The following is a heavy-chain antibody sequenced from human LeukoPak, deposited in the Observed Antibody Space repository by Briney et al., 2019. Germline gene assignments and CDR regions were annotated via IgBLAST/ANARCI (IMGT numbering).Heavy chain of an antibody. J-gene: IGHJ4*02. CDR3: ARAGGGYFDY. D-gene: IGHD1-14*01. V-gene: IGHV4-59*12. CDR1: GGSISSYY. CDR2: IYYSGST. Sequence: PSETLSLTCTVSGGSISSYYWSWLRQPPGKGLEWIGYIYYSGSTNYNPSLKSRVTISVDTSKNQFSLKLGSVAAADTAVYYCARAGGGYFDYWGQGTLVTVSS.